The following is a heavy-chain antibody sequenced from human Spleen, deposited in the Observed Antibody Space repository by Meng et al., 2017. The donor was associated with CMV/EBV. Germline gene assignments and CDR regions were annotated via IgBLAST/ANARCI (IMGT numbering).Heavy chain of an antibody. CDR1: GFTFSGYE. D-gene: IGHD3-22*01. Sequence: GESLKISCAASGFTFSGYEMNWVRQAPGKGLEWVSYITSSGGTIYYADSVKGRFTISRDNAKNSLYLQMNSLRAEDTAVYYCARVDSDSYYYGMDVWGQGTTVTVSS. CDR3: ARVDSDSYYYGMDV. V-gene: IGHV3-48*03. CDR2: ITSSGGTI. J-gene: IGHJ6*02.